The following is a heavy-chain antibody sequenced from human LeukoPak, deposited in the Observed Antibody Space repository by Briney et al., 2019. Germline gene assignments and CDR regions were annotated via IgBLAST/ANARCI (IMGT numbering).Heavy chain of an antibody. D-gene: IGHD6-19*01. CDR1: GFTFSSYG. CDR2: IRYDGSNK. J-gene: IGHJ4*02. V-gene: IGHV3-30*02. CDR3: AKGPSIAVAGTFDY. Sequence: GGSLRLSCAASGFTFSSYGMHWVRQAPGKGLEWVAFIRYDGSNKYYADSVKGRSTISRDNSKNTLYLQMNSLRAEDTAVYYCAKGPSIAVAGTFDYWGQGTLVTVSS.